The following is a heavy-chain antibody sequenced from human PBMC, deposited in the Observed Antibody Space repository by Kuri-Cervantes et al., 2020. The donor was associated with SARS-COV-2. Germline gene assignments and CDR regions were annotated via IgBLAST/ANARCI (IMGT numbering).Heavy chain of an antibody. CDR2: ISYDGSNK. V-gene: IGHV3-30*19. D-gene: IGHD2-15*01. CDR3: ARDHGLMPLLGPFDY. J-gene: IGHJ4*02. Sequence: GESLKISCAASGFSLSSYSMNWVRQAPGKGLEWVAVISYDGSNKYYADSVKGRFTISRDNSKNTLYLQMNSLRAEDTAVYYCARDHGLMPLLGPFDYWGQGTLVTVSS. CDR1: GFSLSSYS.